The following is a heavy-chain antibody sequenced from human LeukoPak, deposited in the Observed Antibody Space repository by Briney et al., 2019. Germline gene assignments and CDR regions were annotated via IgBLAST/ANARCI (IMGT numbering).Heavy chain of an antibody. CDR3: TSLTVASNFDH. CDR2: ISSSGGTR. CDR1: GFTFSS. V-gene: IGHV3-48*03. J-gene: IGHJ4*02. Sequence: GGSLRLSCAASGFTFSSSGFIFSDYEMYWVRQAPGKGLEWVSYISSSGGTRYYADPVKGRFTISRDNAKKSLYLHMDSLRAEDTAVYYRTSLTVASNFDHWGRGILVTVSS. D-gene: IGHD6-19*01.